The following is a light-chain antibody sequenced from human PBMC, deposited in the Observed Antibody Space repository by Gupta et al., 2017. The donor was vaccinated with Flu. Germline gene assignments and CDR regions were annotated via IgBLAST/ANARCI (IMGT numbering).Light chain of an antibody. Sequence: SNIGSNTVNWYQQVPGTAPKLIMYGNNQRPSGVPDRFSCSKSGTSASLAISGLQFEDEADYYCASWYDSLNGHYVFGTGTKVTVL. CDR1: SNIGSNT. V-gene: IGLV1-44*01. CDR3: ASWYDSLNGHYV. CDR2: GNN. J-gene: IGLJ1*01.